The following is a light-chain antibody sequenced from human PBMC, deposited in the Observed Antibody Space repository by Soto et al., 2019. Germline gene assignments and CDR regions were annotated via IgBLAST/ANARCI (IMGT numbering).Light chain of an antibody. CDR2: EFS. Sequence: QSALAQPPSASWPPGQSVAISCTGTSSGVGAYNYAAWYQPHPGKVPKLMIYEFSKRPSGVPDRFSGSKSGNTASLTVSGLQADDEADYYCSSYAGSIGFVFGTGTKATVL. J-gene: IGLJ1*01. V-gene: IGLV2-8*01. CDR1: SSGVGAYNY. CDR3: SSYAGSIGFV.